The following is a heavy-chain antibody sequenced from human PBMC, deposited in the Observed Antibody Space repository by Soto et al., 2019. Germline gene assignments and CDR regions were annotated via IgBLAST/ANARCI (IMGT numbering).Heavy chain of an antibody. Sequence: SSVKVSCKASGYTFTGYYMHWVRQAPGQGPEWMGWINPNSGGTNYAQQFQGWVTMTRDTSISTAYMELSRLRSDDTAVYYCARAPGTKGTRGGMDVWGQGTTVTVSS. D-gene: IGHD2-8*01. V-gene: IGHV1-2*04. CDR3: ARAPGTKGTRGGMDV. J-gene: IGHJ6*02. CDR1: GYTFTGYY. CDR2: INPNSGGT.